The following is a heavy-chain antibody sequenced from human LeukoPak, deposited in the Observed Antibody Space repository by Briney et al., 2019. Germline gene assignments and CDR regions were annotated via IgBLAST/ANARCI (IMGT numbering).Heavy chain of an antibody. CDR1: GYTFTSYS. J-gene: IGHJ4*02. CDR3: ARHSPMVRGVTLDY. V-gene: IGHV1-18*01. Sequence: ASVTVSCKASGYTFTSYSISWVRQAPGQGLEWIGWISTYNGNTNYAQKVQGRVTMTTDTSTSTAYMELRSLRSDDTAVYYCARHSPMVRGVTLDYWGQGTLVTVSS. CDR2: ISTYNGNT. D-gene: IGHD3-10*01.